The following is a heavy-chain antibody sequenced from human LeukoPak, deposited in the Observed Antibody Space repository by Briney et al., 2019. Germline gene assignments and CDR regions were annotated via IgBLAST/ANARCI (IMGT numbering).Heavy chain of an antibody. V-gene: IGHV4-34*01. CDR2: IHYSGSA. D-gene: IGHD3-10*01. CDR1: GGSFSGYY. Sequence: SENLSLTCAVYGGSFSGYYWTWIRQPPGKGLEWIGEIHYSGSATYNPSLKSRVTISVDTSKNQFSLKMNSVTAADTAVYYCARGQWFRAFWSRGTPVTVSS. J-gene: IGHJ4*02. CDR3: ARGQWFRAF.